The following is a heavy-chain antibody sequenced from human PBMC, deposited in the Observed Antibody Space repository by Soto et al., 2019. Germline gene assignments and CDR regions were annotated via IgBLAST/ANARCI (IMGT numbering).Heavy chain of an antibody. Sequence: QVQLVQSGAEVKKPGSSVKVSCKASGGTFSSYTISWVRQAPGQGLKWMGRIIPILGIANYAQKFQGRVTITAEKSASTAYMELSSLRSEDTAVYYCARGNYGDYESDYWGQGTLVTVSS. D-gene: IGHD4-17*01. CDR1: GGTFSSYT. CDR3: ARGNYGDYESDY. J-gene: IGHJ4*02. CDR2: IIPILGIA. V-gene: IGHV1-69*02.